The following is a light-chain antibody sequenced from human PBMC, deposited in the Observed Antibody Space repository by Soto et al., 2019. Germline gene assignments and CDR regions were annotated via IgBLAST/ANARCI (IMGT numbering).Light chain of an antibody. CDR1: SGHSSYA. CDR2: LNNDGGH. Sequence: QPVLTQPPSASASLGASVKLTCTLSSGHSSYAIAWHQKQPDKGPRYLMDLNNDGGHTKGGGVPDRFSGSSSGAERFLIISSLQSEDEADYSCQTWGTGFQVFGGGTKLTVL. J-gene: IGLJ2*01. V-gene: IGLV4-69*01. CDR3: QTWGTGFQV.